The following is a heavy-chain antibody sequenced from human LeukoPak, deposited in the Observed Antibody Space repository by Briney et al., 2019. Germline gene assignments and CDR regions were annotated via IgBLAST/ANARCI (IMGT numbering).Heavy chain of an antibody. Sequence: GGSLRPSCAASGFTFSSYWMSWVRQAPGKGLEWVANIKQDGSEKYYVDSVKGRYTISRDNAKNSLYLQMNSLRVEDTAVYYCARRRGSHSFDIWGQGTMVTVSS. CDR2: IKQDGSEK. CDR1: GFTFSSYW. D-gene: IGHD5-12*01. J-gene: IGHJ3*02. V-gene: IGHV3-7*01. CDR3: ARRRGSHSFDI.